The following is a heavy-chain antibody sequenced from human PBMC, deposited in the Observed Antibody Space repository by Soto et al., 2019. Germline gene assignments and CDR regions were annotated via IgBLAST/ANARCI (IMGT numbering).Heavy chain of an antibody. CDR1: GGSISSSSYY. D-gene: IGHD3-22*01. J-gene: IGHJ4*02. Sequence: QLQLQESGPGLVKPSETLSLTCTVSGGSISSSSYYWGWIRQPPGKGLEWIGSIYYSGSTYYNPSLKSRVTISVDTSKNQFSLKLSSVTAADTAVYYCARHSSSFYYDSSGYPDYWGQGTLVTVSS. CDR3: ARHSSSFYYDSSGYPDY. V-gene: IGHV4-39*01. CDR2: IYYSGST.